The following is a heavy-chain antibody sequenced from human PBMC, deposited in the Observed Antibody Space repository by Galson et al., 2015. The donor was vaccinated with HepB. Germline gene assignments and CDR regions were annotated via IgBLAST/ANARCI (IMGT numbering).Heavy chain of an antibody. D-gene: IGHD3-10*01. CDR3: AKAHYASGLFQH. CDR1: GFTFRSYA. Sequence: SLRLSCAASGFTFRSYAMSWVRQAPGKGLEWVSAISGSGGSTDYADSVKGRFTISRDNSKNTLHLQMNSLRAGDTAVYYCAKAHYASGLFQHWGQGTLVTVSS. J-gene: IGHJ1*01. CDR2: ISGSGGST. V-gene: IGHV3-23*01.